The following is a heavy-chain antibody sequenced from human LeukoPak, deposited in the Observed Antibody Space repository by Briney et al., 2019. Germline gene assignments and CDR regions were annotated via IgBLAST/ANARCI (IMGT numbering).Heavy chain of an antibody. CDR3: AKDIGRVDTASTYMDV. D-gene: IGHD5-18*01. J-gene: IGHJ6*03. CDR2: ISSSSSYI. Sequence: GSLRLSCAASGFTFSSYSMNWVRQAPGKGLEWVSSISSSSSYIYYADSVKGRFTIPRDNAKNSLYLQMNSLRVEDTALYYCAKDIGRVDTASTYMDVWGKGTTVTISS. CDR1: GFTFSSYS. V-gene: IGHV3-21*04.